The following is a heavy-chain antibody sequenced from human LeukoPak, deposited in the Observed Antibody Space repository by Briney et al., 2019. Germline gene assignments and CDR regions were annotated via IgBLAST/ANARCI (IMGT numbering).Heavy chain of an antibody. CDR2: IYYSGST. CDR3: ARGPNYFDY. Sequence: TSKTLSLTCSVSGDSIIGYYWGWIRQPPGKGLEWIGSIYYSGSTYYNPSLKSRVTISVDTSKNQFSLKLSSVTAADTAVYYCARGPNYFDYWGQGTLVTVSS. CDR1: GDSIIGYY. V-gene: IGHV4-39*07. J-gene: IGHJ4*02.